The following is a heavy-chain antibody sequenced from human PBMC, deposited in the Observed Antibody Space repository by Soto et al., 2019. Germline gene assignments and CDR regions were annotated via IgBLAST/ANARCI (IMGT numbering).Heavy chain of an antibody. CDR1: GFSLSTSGVG. D-gene: IGHD1-1*01. V-gene: IGHV2-5*01. CDR2: IYWNDDK. Sequence: QITLKESGPTLVKPTQTLTLTCTFSGFSLSTSGVGVGWIRQPPGKALEWLALIYWNDDKRYSPSLKSRLTITKDTSKNQVVLTMTNMDPVDTATYYCAHRRGWNLRLRSNWFDPWGQGTLVTVSS. CDR3: AHRRGWNLRLRSNWFDP. J-gene: IGHJ5*02.